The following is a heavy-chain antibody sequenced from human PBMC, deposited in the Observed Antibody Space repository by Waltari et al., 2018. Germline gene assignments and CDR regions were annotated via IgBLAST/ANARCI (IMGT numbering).Heavy chain of an antibody. CDR3: ARDWVGMIAQPGAFDI. CDR2: IYYCGST. D-gene: IGHD3-22*01. J-gene: IGHJ3*02. CDR1: GGSLSSYY. V-gene: IGHV4-59*01. Sequence: QVHLQESGPGLVKPSETLSLTCTVSGGSLSSYYWSWIRQPPGKGLEWVGYIYYCGSTHYTPSLKSRVTISVDTSKNQFSLKLSSVTAADTAVYYCARDWVGMIAQPGAFDIWGQGTMVTVSS.